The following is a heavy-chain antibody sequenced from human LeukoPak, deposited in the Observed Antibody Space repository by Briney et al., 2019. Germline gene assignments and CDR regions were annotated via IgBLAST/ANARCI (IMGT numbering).Heavy chain of an antibody. D-gene: IGHD6-13*01. CDR1: GFIFSSFW. CDR3: AAHDRDYSSSWYCFGY. CDR2: ISSSSSYI. Sequence: GGSLRLSCTASGFIFSSFWMAWVRQAPGKGLEWVSSISSSSSYIYYADSVKGRFTISRDNAKNSLYLQMNSLRAEDTAVYYCAAHDRDYSSSWYCFGYWGQGTLVTVSS. J-gene: IGHJ4*02. V-gene: IGHV3-21*01.